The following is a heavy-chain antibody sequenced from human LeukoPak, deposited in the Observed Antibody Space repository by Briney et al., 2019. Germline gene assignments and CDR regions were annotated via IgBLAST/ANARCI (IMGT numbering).Heavy chain of an antibody. D-gene: IGHD3-22*01. CDR2: IIPIFGTA. CDR1: GRTFSSYA. CDR3: ARDPGVRGLYYDIFDWGDY. J-gene: IGHJ4*02. Sequence: ASVKVFCKASGRTFSSYAISWVRQAPGQGLEWMGGIIPIFGTANYAQKFQGRVTITADKSTSTAYMELSSLRSEDTAVYYCARDPGVRGLYYDIFDWGDYWGQGTLVTVSS. V-gene: IGHV1-69*06.